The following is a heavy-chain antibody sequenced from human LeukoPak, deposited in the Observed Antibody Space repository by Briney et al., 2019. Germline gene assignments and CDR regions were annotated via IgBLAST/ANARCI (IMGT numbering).Heavy chain of an antibody. Sequence: GESLKISCKGSGYSFTSYWIGWVRHMPGKGLEWMGIIYPGDSDTRYSPSFQGQVTISADKSISTAYLQWSSLKASDTAMYYCARTYYYDSSGYTLDYWGQGTLVTVSS. CDR1: GYSFTSYW. CDR3: ARTYYYDSSGYTLDY. CDR2: IYPGDSDT. J-gene: IGHJ4*02. V-gene: IGHV5-51*01. D-gene: IGHD3-22*01.